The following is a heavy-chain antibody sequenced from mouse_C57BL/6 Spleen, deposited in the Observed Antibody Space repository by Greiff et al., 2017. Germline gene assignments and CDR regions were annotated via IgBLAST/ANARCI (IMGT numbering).Heavy chain of an antibody. CDR1: GYAFSSSW. CDR2: IYPGDGDT. CDR3: ARSSPHYYGSTRGYFDV. Sequence: VQLQQPGPELVKPGASVKISCKASGYAFSSSWMNWVKQRPVKGLEWIGRIYPGDGDTNYNGKFKGKATMTADKSSSTAYMQLSSLTSKDSAVYFCARSSPHYYGSTRGYFDVWGTGTTVTVS. V-gene: IGHV1-82*01. D-gene: IGHD1-1*01. J-gene: IGHJ1*03.